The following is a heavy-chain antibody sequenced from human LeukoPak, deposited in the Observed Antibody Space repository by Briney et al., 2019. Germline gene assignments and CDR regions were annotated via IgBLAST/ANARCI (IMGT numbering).Heavy chain of an antibody. D-gene: IGHD5-18*01. CDR3: GTVDTKARSFDY. V-gene: IGHV4-31*03. CDR2: IYYSGST. CDR1: GVSISSGGYY. J-gene: IGHJ4*02. Sequence: SQTLSLTCTVSGVSISSGGYYWSWIRQHPGKGLEWIGYIYYSGSTYYNPSLKSRVTISVDTSKNQFSLKLSSVTAADTAVYYCGTVDTKARSFDYWGQGTLVTVSS.